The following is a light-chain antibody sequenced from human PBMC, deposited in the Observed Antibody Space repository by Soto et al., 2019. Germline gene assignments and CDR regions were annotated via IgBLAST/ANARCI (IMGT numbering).Light chain of an antibody. CDR3: QQRSNWPPGLT. Sequence: EIVLTQSPATLSLSPGERATLSCRASQSVSSYLAWYQQKPGQAPRLLIDDASNRATGIPAGFSGSGSGTDFTLTISSLEPEDFAVYYCQQRSNWPPGLTFGGGTKVDIK. CDR2: DAS. J-gene: IGKJ4*01. V-gene: IGKV3-11*01. CDR1: QSVSSY.